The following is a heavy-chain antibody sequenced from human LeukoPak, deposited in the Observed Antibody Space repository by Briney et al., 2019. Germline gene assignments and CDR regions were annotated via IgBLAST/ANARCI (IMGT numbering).Heavy chain of an antibody. D-gene: IGHD1-26*01. J-gene: IGHJ3*01. V-gene: IGHV3-23*01. CDR3: ARGLVGALLHALDF. CDR1: GFIFGSYA. CDR2: TRSDSSNT. Sequence: PGGSLRLSCAASGFIFGSYAINWVRQAPGKGLEWVSATRSDSSNTYYADSVKGRFTISRDNSKNTLFLQMNSLRAEDTALYYCARGLVGALLHALDFWGQGTLVTVSS.